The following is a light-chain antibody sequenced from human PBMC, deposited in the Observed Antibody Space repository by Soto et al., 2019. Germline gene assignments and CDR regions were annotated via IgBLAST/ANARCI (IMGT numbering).Light chain of an antibody. Sequence: EIVLTQSPATLSLSPGERATLSCRASQSVSSYLAWYQQKPGQAPRLLIYDASNRATGIPARFSGSGSGTDFTLTISSQEPEDFAMYYCQQRSNWPPVTFGGGTKVEIK. J-gene: IGKJ4*01. V-gene: IGKV3-11*01. CDR2: DAS. CDR1: QSVSSY. CDR3: QQRSNWPPVT.